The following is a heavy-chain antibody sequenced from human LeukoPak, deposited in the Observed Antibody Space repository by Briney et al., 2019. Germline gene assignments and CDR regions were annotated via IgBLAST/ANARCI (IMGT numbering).Heavy chain of an antibody. D-gene: IGHD4-17*01. Sequence: PSETLSLTCTVSGGSIRSYYWSWIRQPAGKGLEWIGRVYTSGLTGYNPSLKSRVTMSVDTSKNQLPLKLTSVTAADTAVYYCATSALDYGDFDSLFDYWGQGTLVTVSS. CDR1: GGSIRSYY. CDR2: VYTSGLT. J-gene: IGHJ4*02. V-gene: IGHV4-4*07. CDR3: ATSALDYGDFDSLFDY.